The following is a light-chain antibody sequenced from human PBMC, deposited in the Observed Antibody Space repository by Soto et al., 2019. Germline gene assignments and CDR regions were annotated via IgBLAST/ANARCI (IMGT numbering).Light chain of an antibody. V-gene: IGKV3-20*01. J-gene: IGKJ4*01. CDR1: QSVSSSY. CDR3: QQFSSYPLT. Sequence: EIVLTQSPGTLSLSPGERATLSCRASQSVSSSYLAWYQQKPGQPPRLLIYGASRRATGIPDKFSGGGSGSDFTLTISRLETEELAVYDCQQFSSYPLTVGAGPKGEIK. CDR2: GAS.